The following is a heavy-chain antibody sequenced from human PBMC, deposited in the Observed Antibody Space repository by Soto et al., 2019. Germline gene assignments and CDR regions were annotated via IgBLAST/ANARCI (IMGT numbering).Heavy chain of an antibody. CDR1: GFTFSSYA. Sequence: GGSLRLSCAASGFTFSSYAMTWVRQAPGKGLEWVSGFSGGGSTYYADSVKGRFTISRDFSDNTVYLQMNNLRVDDTAVYFCAKGVLSFHYGMEVWGQGTTVTVSS. J-gene: IGHJ6*02. D-gene: IGHD3-10*01. CDR2: FSGGGST. V-gene: IGHV3-23*01. CDR3: AKGVLSFHYGMEV.